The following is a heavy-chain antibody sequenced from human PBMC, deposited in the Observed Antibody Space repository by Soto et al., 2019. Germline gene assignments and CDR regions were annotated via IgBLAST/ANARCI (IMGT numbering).Heavy chain of an antibody. CDR3: ATTGPY. J-gene: IGHJ4*02. CDR1: GFTFSSYG. Sequence: GGSLRLSCAASGFTFSSYGMHWVRQAPGKGLEWVAVIWYDGSNKYYADSVKGRFTISRDNSKNTVSLQMNSLRDEDSAAYYCATTGPYWGQGTLVTVSS. CDR2: IWYDGSNK. V-gene: IGHV3-33*01.